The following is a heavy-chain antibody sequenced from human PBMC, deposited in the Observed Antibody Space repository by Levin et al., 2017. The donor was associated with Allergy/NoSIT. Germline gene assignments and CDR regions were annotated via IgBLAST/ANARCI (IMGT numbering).Heavy chain of an antibody. CDR1: GGTFSSYA. J-gene: IGHJ4*02. D-gene: IGHD3-9*01. V-gene: IGHV1-69*13. CDR3: ARDQDYDILTGYNPVDY. CDR2: IIPIFGTA. Sequence: SVKVSCKASGGTFSSYAISWVRQAPGQGLEWMGGIIPIFGTANYAQKFQGRVTITADESTSTAYMELSSLRSEDTAVYYCARDQDYDILTGYNPVDYWGQGTLVTVSS.